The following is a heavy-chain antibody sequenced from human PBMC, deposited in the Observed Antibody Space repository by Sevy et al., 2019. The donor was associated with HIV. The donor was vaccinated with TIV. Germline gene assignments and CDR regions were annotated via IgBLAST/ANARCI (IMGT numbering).Heavy chain of an antibody. CDR2: ISAYNGNT. D-gene: IGHD3-9*01. CDR3: ARDQRLLRYFDWSSPSLPCFDY. CDR1: GYTFTNYG. J-gene: IGHJ4*02. Sequence: ASVKVSCKASGYTFTNYGISWVRQAPGQGLEWMGWISAYNGNTHYAQNLQGRVTMTTDTSTSTDYMELRSLRSDDTAVYYCARDQRLLRYFDWSSPSLPCFDYWGQGTLVTVSS. V-gene: IGHV1-18*01.